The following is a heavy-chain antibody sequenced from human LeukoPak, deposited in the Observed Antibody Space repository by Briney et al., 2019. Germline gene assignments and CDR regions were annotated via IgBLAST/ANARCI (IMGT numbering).Heavy chain of an antibody. CDR2: ISSSSSTI. CDR3: ASSILTGYYNGAFDI. Sequence: PGGSLRLSCAASGFTFSSYSMNWVRQAPGKGLEWVSYISSSSSTIYYADSVKGRFTISRDNAKNSLYLQMNSLRAEDTAVYYCASSILTGYYNGAFDIWGQGTMVTVSS. J-gene: IGHJ3*02. CDR1: GFTFSSYS. V-gene: IGHV3-48*04. D-gene: IGHD3-9*01.